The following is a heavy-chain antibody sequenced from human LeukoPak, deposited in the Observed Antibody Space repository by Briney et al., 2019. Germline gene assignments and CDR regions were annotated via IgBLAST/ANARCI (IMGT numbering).Heavy chain of an antibody. CDR3: ARGPGYCSSTSCSDYYYYMDV. CDR1: GGSISSTNYY. J-gene: IGHJ6*03. V-gene: IGHV4-39*07. Sequence: SETLSLTCTVSGGSISSTNYYWGWIRQPPGKGLEWIGEINHSGSTNYNPSLKSRVTISVDTSKNQFSLKLSSVTAADTAVYYCARGPGYCSSTSCSDYYYYMDVWGKGTTVTVSS. CDR2: INHSGST. D-gene: IGHD2-2*01.